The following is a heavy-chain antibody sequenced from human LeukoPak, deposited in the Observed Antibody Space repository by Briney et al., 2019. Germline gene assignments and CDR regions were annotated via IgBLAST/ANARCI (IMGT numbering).Heavy chain of an antibody. J-gene: IGHJ3*02. CDR3: ARDDGYSSSSDAFDI. D-gene: IGHD6-13*01. V-gene: IGHV3-30-3*01. Sequence: GGSLRLSCAVSGFTFSSYAMHWVRQAPGKGLEWVAVISYDGSNKYYADSVKGRFTISRDNSKNTLYLQMNSLRAEDTAVYYCARDDGYSSSSDAFDIWGQGTMVTVSS. CDR2: ISYDGSNK. CDR1: GFTFSSYA.